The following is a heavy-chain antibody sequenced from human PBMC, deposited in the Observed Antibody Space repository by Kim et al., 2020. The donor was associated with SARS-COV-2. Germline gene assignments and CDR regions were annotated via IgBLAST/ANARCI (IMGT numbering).Heavy chain of an antibody. V-gene: IGHV1-8*01. J-gene: IGHJ5*02. CDR3: ARGRALGYYDILTGYYPNWFDP. CDR2: MNPNSGNT. Sequence: ASVKVSCKASGYTFTSYDINWVRQATGQGLEWMGWMNPNSGNTGYAQKFQGRVTMTRNTSISTAYMELSSLRSEDTAVYYCARGRALGYYDILTGYYPNWFDPWGQGTLVTVSS. D-gene: IGHD3-9*01. CDR1: GYTFTSYD.